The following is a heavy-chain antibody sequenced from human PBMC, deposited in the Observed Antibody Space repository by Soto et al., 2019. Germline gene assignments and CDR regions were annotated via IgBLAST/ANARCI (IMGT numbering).Heavy chain of an antibody. Sequence: GGSLRLSCAASGFKFSSYAMSWVRQAPGKGLEWVSLISATGGGTYYADSVKGRFTISRDNSDNTLYLQVHSLRAEDTAVYYCAKDRRAGGNSAFYFDFWGQGSQVTVSS. V-gene: IGHV3-23*01. J-gene: IGHJ5*01. D-gene: IGHD3-16*01. CDR2: ISATGGGT. CDR1: GFKFSSYA. CDR3: AKDRRAGGNSAFYFDF.